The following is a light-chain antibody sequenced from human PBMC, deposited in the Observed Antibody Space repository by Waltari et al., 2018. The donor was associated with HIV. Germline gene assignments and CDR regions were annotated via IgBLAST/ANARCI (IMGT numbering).Light chain of an antibody. Sequence: QSALTQLPSVSGSPGQSNTLSCPGTSSDVVSYILASWYQQHPGKPPKFRIYEGTKGPSGVSNRFSGSKSDSTASLTISGLQAEDEADYHCCSYAANNTLLFGGGTNQTDL. J-gene: IGLJ3*02. CDR1: SSDVVSYIL. CDR2: EGT. CDR3: CSYAANNTLL. V-gene: IGLV2-23*01.